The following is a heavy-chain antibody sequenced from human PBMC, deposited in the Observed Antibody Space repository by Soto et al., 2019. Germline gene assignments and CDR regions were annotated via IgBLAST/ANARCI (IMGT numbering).Heavy chain of an antibody. Sequence: GASVKVSCKASGGTFSSYAISWVRQAPGQGLEWMGGIIPIFGTANYAQKFQGRVTITADESTSTAYMELSSLRSEDTAVYYCASLYRTTVTPRGSRAFDIWGQGTMVTV. D-gene: IGHD4-17*01. CDR2: IIPIFGTA. V-gene: IGHV1-69*13. CDR1: GGTFSSYA. J-gene: IGHJ3*02. CDR3: ASLYRTTVTPRGSRAFDI.